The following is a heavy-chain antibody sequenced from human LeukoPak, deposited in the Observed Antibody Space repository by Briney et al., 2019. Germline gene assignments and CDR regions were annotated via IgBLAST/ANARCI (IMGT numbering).Heavy chain of an antibody. J-gene: IGHJ4*02. V-gene: IGHV3-74*01. CDR2: INSDGSST. CDR1: GFTFSSYW. CDR3: ARDVRAWFGELFSYYFDY. Sequence: GGSLRLSCAASGFTFSSYWMHWVRQAPGKGLVWVSRINSDGSSTSYADSVKGRFTISRDNAKNTLYLQMNSLRAEDTAVYYCARDVRAWFGELFSYYFDYWGQGTLVTVSS. D-gene: IGHD3-10*01.